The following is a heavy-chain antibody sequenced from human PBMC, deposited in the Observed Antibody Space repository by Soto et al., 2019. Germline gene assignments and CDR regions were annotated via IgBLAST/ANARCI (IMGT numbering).Heavy chain of an antibody. J-gene: IGHJ6*02. CDR3: AREGQYSSRGGVHYYGMDV. D-gene: IGHD6-13*01. V-gene: IGHV1-3*01. Sequence: GASVEVSCKASGYTFTSYAMHWVRQTPGQRLEWMGWINAGNGNTKYSQKFQGRVTITRDTSASTAYMELSSLRSEDTAVYYCAREGQYSSRGGVHYYGMDVWGQGTTVTVSS. CDR2: INAGNGNT. CDR1: GYTFTSYA.